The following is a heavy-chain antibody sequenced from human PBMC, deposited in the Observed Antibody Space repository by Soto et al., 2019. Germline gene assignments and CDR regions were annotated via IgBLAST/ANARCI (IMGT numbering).Heavy chain of an antibody. V-gene: IGHV3-23*01. J-gene: IGHJ3*02. CDR3: AKRIYYDGNDGFDI. CDR2: ISGSGGST. D-gene: IGHD3-22*01. CDR1: GFTFSSYA. Sequence: EVQLLESGGGLVQPGGSLRLSCAASGFTFSSYAMSWVRQAPGKGLEWVSAISGSGGSTYYADSVKGRFTISRDNSKSKLYLRMNSLGAEDTAVYDCAKRIYYDGNDGFDIWGQGTMVTVSS.